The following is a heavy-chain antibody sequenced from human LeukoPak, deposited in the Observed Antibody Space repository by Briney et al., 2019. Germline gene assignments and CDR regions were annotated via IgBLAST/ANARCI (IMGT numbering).Heavy chain of an antibody. J-gene: IGHJ3*02. CDR3: ARGPWGSVAFDI. CDR1: GGSFSGYY. CDR2: INHSGST. V-gene: IGHV4-34*01. Sequence: SETLSLTCAVYGGSFSGYYWSWIRQPPGKGLEWIGEINHSGSTNYNPSLKSRVTISVDTSKNQFSLKLSSVTDADTAVYYCARGPWGSVAFDIWGQGTMVTVSS. D-gene: IGHD7-27*01.